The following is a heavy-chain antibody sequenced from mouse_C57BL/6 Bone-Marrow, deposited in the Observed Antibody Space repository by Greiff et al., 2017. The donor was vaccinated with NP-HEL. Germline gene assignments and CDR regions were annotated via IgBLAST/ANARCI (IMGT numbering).Heavy chain of an antibody. V-gene: IGHV1-55*01. CDR2: IYPGSGST. CDR1: GYTFTSYW. J-gene: IGHJ4*01. D-gene: IGHD1-1*01. Sequence: QVQLQQPGAELVKSGASVKMSCKASGYTFTSYWITWVKQRPGQGLEWIGDIYPGSGSTNYNEKFKSKATLTVDTSSSTAYMQLSSLTSEDSAVYYCAREGALYYYAMDYWGQGTSVTVSS. CDR3: AREGALYYYAMDY.